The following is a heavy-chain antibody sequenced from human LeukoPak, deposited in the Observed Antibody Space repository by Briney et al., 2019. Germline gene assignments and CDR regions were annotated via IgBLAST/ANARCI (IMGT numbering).Heavy chain of an antibody. V-gene: IGHV4-39*07. D-gene: IGHD6-25*01. J-gene: IGHJ4*02. CDR3: AGGYGPNESH. CDR1: GGSISSSSYY. Sequence: SETLSLTCTVSGGSISSSSYYWGWIRQPPGKGLEWIGSIYYSGSTYYNPSLKSRVTISVDTSKNQFSLKLSSVTAADTAVYYCAGGYGPNESHWGQGTLVTVSS. CDR2: IYYSGST.